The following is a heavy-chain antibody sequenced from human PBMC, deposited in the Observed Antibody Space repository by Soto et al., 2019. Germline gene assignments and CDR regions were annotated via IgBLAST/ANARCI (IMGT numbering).Heavy chain of an antibody. CDR2: IYYSGST. D-gene: IGHD6-6*01. Sequence: SETLSLTCTVSGGSISSYYWSWIRQPPGKGLEWIGYIYYSGSTNYNPSLKSRVTISVDTSKNQFSLKLSSVTAADTAVYYCARARIAALKFDYWGQGTLVTVSS. V-gene: IGHV4-59*01. CDR1: GGSISSYY. J-gene: IGHJ4*02. CDR3: ARARIAALKFDY.